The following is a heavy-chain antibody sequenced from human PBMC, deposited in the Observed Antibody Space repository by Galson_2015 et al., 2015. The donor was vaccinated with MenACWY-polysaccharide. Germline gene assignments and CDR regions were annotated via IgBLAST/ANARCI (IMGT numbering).Heavy chain of an antibody. CDR1: GFTFSSYA. CDR2: ISHDGNNK. CDR3: ARDGDGTHSGYYYMDV. Sequence: SLRLPCAASGFTFSSYAMHWVRQAPGKGLEWVAVISHDGNNKDYADSVKGRFIISRDNSKNTMNLQINSLRAEDTAIYYCARDGDGTHSGYYYMDVWGKGTTVTVSS. D-gene: IGHD1-14*01. V-gene: IGHV3-30-3*01. J-gene: IGHJ6*03.